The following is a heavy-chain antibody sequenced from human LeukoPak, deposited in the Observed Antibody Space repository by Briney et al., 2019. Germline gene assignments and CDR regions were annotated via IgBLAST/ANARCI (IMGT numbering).Heavy chain of an antibody. CDR1: GDSVSRSGSY. CDR3: ARRPYYDGSGYLE. J-gene: IGHJ1*01. V-gene: IGHV4-39*01. CDR2: IYYSGRT. D-gene: IGHD3-22*01. Sequence: SETLSLACSVSGDSVSRSGSYWDWIRQPPGKGLEWIGTIYYSGRTYYSPSLKSRVTLSVDTSSNQFSLNLRSVTAADTAVYYCARRPYYDGSGYLEWGQGTLLSVSS.